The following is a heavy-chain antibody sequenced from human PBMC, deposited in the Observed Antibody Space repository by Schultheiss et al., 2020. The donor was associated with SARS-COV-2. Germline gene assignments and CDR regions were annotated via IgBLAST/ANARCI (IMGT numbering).Heavy chain of an antibody. Sequence: ASVKVSCKASGYTFTSYGISWVRQAPGQGLEWMGRINPNSGGTNYAQKFQGRVTMTRDTSTSTVYMELSSLRSEDTAVYYCARGGESITIFGVVRVQSLDYWGQGTLVTVSS. CDR2: INPNSGGT. V-gene: IGHV1-2*06. D-gene: IGHD3-3*01. CDR1: GYTFTSYG. J-gene: IGHJ4*02. CDR3: ARGGESITIFGVVRVQSLDY.